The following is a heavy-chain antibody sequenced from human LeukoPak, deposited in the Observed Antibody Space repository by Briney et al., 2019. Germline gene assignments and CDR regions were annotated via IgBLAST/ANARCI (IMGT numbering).Heavy chain of an antibody. V-gene: IGHV6-1*01. J-gene: IGHJ6*03. CDR1: GGSVSSNSAA. CDR3: ARDPSYSSSWYDYYYYMDV. D-gene: IGHD6-13*01. Sequence: SQTLSLTCAISGGSVSSNSAAWNWIRQSPSRGLEWLGRTYYRSKWYNDYAVSVKSRITINPDTSKNQFSLQLNSVTPEDAAVYYCARDPSYSSSWYDYYYYMDVWGKGTTVTVSS. CDR2: TYYRSKWYN.